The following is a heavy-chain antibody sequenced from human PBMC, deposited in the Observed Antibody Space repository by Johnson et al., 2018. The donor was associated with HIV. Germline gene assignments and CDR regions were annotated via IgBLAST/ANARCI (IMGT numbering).Heavy chain of an antibody. CDR2: ISYDGSNK. CDR1: GFTFSSYA. D-gene: IGHD3-22*01. J-gene: IGHJ3*02. CDR3: AREAHYYDSSGLKRGAFDI. V-gene: IGHV3-30-3*01. Sequence: QVQLVESGGGVVQPGKSLRLSCAASGFTFSSYAMHWVRQAPGKGLEWVAVISYDGSNKYYADSVKGRFTISRVNSKNTLYLQMNSLRAEDTAVYYCAREAHYYDSSGLKRGAFDIWGQGTMVTVSS.